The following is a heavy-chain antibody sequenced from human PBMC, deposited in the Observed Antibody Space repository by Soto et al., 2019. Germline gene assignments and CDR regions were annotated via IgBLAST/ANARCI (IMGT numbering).Heavy chain of an antibody. CDR1: GGTFSRHS. V-gene: IGHV1-69*13. CDR3: CRVPLIPLAPEIGDSPA. J-gene: IGHJ5*02. CDR2: FIPVYHTA. Sequence: GASVKVSCKASGGTFSRHSITWVRQAPGHGLEWMGTFIPVYHTATYAQRFQGRVTINADESTNTAYLELISLRSDDTAVYYCCRVPLIPLAPEIGDSPAWGQETLVTVSS. D-gene: IGHD2-15*01.